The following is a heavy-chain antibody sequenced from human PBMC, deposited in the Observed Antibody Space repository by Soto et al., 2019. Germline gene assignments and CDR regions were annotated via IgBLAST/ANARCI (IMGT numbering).Heavy chain of an antibody. V-gene: IGHV4-30-4*01. CDR2: IYYSGST. CDR3: ARDQGGDYTDY. J-gene: IGHJ4*02. CDR1: GGSISSDDYF. Sequence: QVPLQGSGPGLVRPSQTLSLTCTVSGGSISSDDYFWSWIRQPPGKGLEWIGHIYYSGSTYYNPSLKSRVTMSVETSKNQFSLRLTSVTAADTAIYYCARDQGGDYTDYWGQGTLVTVPS. D-gene: IGHD4-17*01.